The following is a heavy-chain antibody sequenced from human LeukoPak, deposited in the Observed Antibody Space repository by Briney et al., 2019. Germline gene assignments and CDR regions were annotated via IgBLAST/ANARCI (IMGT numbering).Heavy chain of an antibody. CDR1: GFTVSDNY. V-gene: IGHV3-66*01. Sequence: PGGSLRLSCAASGFTVSDNYMTWVRQAPGKGLEWVSLIYAAGGTYFADSVRGRFTISRDNSKNTDYLQMNNLGVDDTAVYYCGSSNLLTGYYFLNFWGQGTLVTVSS. CDR2: IYAAGGT. D-gene: IGHD3-9*01. CDR3: GSSNLLTGYYFLNF. J-gene: IGHJ4*02.